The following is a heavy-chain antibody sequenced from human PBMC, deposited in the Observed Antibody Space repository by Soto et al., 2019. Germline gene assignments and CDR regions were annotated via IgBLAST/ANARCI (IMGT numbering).Heavy chain of an antibody. CDR3: ARAQYTGSYFDACDV. CDR2: IWYDGSNK. D-gene: IGHD1-26*01. Sequence: GGSLRLSCAASGFSFSSYGMHWVRQAPGKGLDWVAVIWYDGSNKYYAESVKGRFTISRDNSKNTLYVQMNGLTVEDTAVYYCARAQYTGSYFDACDVWGQGTMVTVSS. V-gene: IGHV3-33*03. J-gene: IGHJ3*01. CDR1: GFSFSSYG.